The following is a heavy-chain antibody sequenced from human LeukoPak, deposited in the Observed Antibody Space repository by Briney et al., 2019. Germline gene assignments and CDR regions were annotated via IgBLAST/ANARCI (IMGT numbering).Heavy chain of an antibody. CDR1: GYTFTSYG. J-gene: IGHJ5*02. CDR2: ISAYNGNT. Sequence: ASVKVSCKASGYTFTSYGISWVRQAPGQGLEWMGWISAYNGNTNYAQKFHGRVTITRNTSISTAYMELSSLRSEDTAVYFCARGQVAARPWFDPWGQGTLVTVSS. V-gene: IGHV1-18*01. CDR3: ARGQVAARPWFDP. D-gene: IGHD6-6*01.